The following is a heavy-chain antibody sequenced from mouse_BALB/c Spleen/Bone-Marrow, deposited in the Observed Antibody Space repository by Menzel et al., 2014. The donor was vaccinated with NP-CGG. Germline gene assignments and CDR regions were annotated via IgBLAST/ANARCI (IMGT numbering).Heavy chain of an antibody. Sequence: EVQRVESGPGLVKPSQSLSLTCSVTGYSITSGYYWNWIRQFPGNKLEWMGYISYDGSNNYNSSLKNRISITRDTSKNQFFLKLNSVTTEDTATYYCARWLLHYYAMDYWGQGTSVTVSS. V-gene: IGHV3-6*02. CDR3: ARWLLHYYAMDY. D-gene: IGHD2-3*01. CDR2: ISYDGSN. CDR1: GYSITSGYY. J-gene: IGHJ4*01.